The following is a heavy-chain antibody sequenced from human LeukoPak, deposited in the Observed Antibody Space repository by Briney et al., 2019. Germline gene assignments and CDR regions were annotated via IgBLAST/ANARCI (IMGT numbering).Heavy chain of an antibody. D-gene: IGHD4-17*01. V-gene: IGHV4-39*07. J-gene: IGHJ4*02. CDR1: GGSISSSGFY. CDR3: ARDKDYADY. Sequence: SETLSLTCTVSGGSISSSGFYWGWIRQPPGKGLEWIGSVFYSGSTYYNPSLKRRVTISVDTSKNQFSLKLSSVTAADTAVYYCARDKDYADYWGQGTLVTVSS. CDR2: VFYSGST.